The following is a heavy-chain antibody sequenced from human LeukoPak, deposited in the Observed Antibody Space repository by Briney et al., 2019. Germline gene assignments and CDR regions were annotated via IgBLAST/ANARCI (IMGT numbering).Heavy chain of an antibody. D-gene: IGHD2/OR15-2a*01. CDR1: GGSISSGDYY. V-gene: IGHV4-30-4*01. J-gene: IGHJ3*02. CDR3: ARDAIYFGAFDI. CDR2: IYYSGST. Sequence: MPSETLSLTCTVSGGSISSGDYYWSWIRQPPGKGLEWIGYIYYSGSTYYNPSLKSRVTIPVDTSKNQFSLKLSSVTAADTAVYYCARDAIYFGAFDIWGQGTMVTVSS.